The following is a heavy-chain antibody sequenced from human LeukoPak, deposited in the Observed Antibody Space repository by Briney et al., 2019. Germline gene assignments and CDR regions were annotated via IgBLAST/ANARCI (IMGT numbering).Heavy chain of an antibody. D-gene: IGHD3-10*01. CDR3: AKARYGSGSSFDY. CDR1: GFTFRSYG. J-gene: IGHJ4*02. Sequence: GGSLRLSCAASGFTFRSYGMHWVRQAPGKGLEWVAYLSHDGTSKYYADSLKGRFAISRDNSKNTLSLQMNSLRAEDTAVYYCAKARYGSGSSFDYWGQGTLVTVSS. CDR2: LSHDGTSK. V-gene: IGHV3-30*02.